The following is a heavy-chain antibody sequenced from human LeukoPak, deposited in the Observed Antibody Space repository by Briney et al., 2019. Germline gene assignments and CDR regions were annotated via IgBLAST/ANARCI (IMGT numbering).Heavy chain of an antibody. CDR1: GFTFGTYA. CDR2: ISGSGGGT. D-gene: IGHD3-16*02. CDR3: ARANYAYVWGTYRYTHIDY. Sequence: PGGSLRLSCAASGFTFGTYAMSWVRQAPGKGLEWVSGISGSGGGTYFADSVKGRFTISRDNSKNTLYLQMSSLRAEDTAVFYCARANYAYVWGTYRYTHIDYWGQGTLVTVSS. J-gene: IGHJ4*02. V-gene: IGHV3-23*01.